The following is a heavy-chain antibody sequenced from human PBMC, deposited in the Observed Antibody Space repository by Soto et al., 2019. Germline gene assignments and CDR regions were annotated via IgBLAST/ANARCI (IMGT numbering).Heavy chain of an antibody. Sequence: SETLSLTCTVSGGSISSYYWSWIRQPPGKGLEWIGYIYYSGSTNYNPSLKSRVTISVDTSKNQFSLKLSSVTAADTAVYYCARSLDYGDPRFDYWGQGPLVTVSS. CDR1: GGSISSYY. CDR2: IYYSGST. J-gene: IGHJ4*02. V-gene: IGHV4-59*01. D-gene: IGHD4-17*01. CDR3: ARSLDYGDPRFDY.